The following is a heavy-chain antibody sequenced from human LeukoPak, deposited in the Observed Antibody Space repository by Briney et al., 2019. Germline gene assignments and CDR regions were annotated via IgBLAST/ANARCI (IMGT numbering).Heavy chain of an antibody. V-gene: IGHV1-69*13. J-gene: IGHJ3*02. CDR1: GGTFGSYA. CDR3: ARGRLGYCSSTSCYKAFDI. D-gene: IGHD2-2*02. CDR2: IIPIFGTA. Sequence: ASVKVSCKASGGTFGSYAISWVRQAPGQGLEWMGGIIPIFGTANYAQKFQGRVTITADESTSTAYMELSSLRSEDTAVYYCARGRLGYCSSTSCYKAFDIWGQGTMVTVSS.